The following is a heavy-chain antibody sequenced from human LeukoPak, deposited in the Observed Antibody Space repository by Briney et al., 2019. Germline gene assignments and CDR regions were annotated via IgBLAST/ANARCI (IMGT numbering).Heavy chain of an antibody. Sequence: PGRSLRLSCAASGFTFDDYAMHWVRQAPGKGLEWVSGISWNSGSIGYADSVKGRFTISRDNAKNSLYLQMNSLRAEDTALYYCAKGSRGPYGDAFDIWGQGTMVTVSS. CDR2: ISWNSGSI. J-gene: IGHJ3*02. CDR3: AKGSRGPYGDAFDI. V-gene: IGHV3-9*01. CDR1: GFTFDDYA. D-gene: IGHD2-2*01.